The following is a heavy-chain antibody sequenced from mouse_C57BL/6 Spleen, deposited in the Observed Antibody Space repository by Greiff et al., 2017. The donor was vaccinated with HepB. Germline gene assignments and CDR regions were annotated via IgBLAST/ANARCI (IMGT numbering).Heavy chain of an antibody. Sequence: QVQLQQSGAELVKPGASVKISCKASGYAFSSYWMNWVKQRPGKGLEWIGQIYPGDGDTNYNGKFKGKATLTADKSSSTAYMQLSSLTSEDSAVYFCARMESLYYAMDYWGQGTSVTVSS. J-gene: IGHJ4*01. CDR3: ARMESLYYAMDY. CDR2: IYPGDGDT. CDR1: GYAFSSYW. V-gene: IGHV1-80*01.